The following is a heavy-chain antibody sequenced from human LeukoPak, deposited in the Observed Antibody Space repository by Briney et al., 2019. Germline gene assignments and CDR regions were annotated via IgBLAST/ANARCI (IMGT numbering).Heavy chain of an antibody. Sequence: GGSLRLSCAASGFSISHYYVTWVRQTPGKGLDWVSVIYTGGGTNYGDSVKGRFTISRDNSKNTLYLQMNSLRADDTAIYYCARGQAYCGADCYSDWGQGTLVTVSS. J-gene: IGHJ4*02. CDR1: GFSISHYY. CDR2: IYTGGGT. CDR3: ARGQAYCGADCYSD. D-gene: IGHD2-21*02. V-gene: IGHV3-66*01.